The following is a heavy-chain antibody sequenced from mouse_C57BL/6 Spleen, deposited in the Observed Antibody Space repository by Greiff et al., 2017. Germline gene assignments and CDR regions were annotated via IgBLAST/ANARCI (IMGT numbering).Heavy chain of an antibody. CDR3: ARGGYSNYAAWFAY. V-gene: IGHV5-4*01. Sequence: DVHLVESGGGLVKPGGSLKLSCAASGFTFSSYAMSWVRQTPEKRLEWVATISDGGSYTYYPDNVKGRFTISRDNAKNNLYLQMSHLKSEDTAMYYCARGGYSNYAAWFAYWGQGTLVTVSA. CDR2: ISDGGSYT. D-gene: IGHD2-5*01. CDR1: GFTFSSYA. J-gene: IGHJ3*01.